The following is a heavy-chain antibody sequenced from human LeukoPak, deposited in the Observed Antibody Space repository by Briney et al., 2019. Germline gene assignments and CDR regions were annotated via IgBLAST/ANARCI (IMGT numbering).Heavy chain of an antibody. J-gene: IGHJ5*02. V-gene: IGHV1-69*13. Sequence: GASVKVSCKASGGTFSSYAISWVRQAPGQGLEWMGGIIPIFGTANYAQKFQGRVTITADESTSTAYMELSSLRSEDTAVYYCAREGSSGWYPNWFDPWGQGTLVTVSS. CDR2: IIPIFGTA. D-gene: IGHD6-19*01. CDR1: GGTFSSYA. CDR3: AREGSSGWYPNWFDP.